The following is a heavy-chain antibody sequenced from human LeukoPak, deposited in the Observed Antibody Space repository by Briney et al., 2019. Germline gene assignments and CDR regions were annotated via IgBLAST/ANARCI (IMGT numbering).Heavy chain of an antibody. CDR3: ARASPSYYYDSSGYWNYFDY. D-gene: IGHD3-22*01. V-gene: IGHV1-2*02. CDR2: INPNSGGT. Sequence: GASVKVSCKTSGYTFTGYYMHWVRQAPGQGLEWMGWINPNSGGTNYAQKFQGRVTMTRDTSISTAYMELSRLRSDDTAVYYCARASPSYYYDSSGYWNYFDYWGQGTLVTVSS. CDR1: GYTFTGYY. J-gene: IGHJ4*02.